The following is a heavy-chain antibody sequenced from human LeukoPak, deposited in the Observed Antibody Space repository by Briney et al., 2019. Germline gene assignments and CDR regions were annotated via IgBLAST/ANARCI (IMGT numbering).Heavy chain of an antibody. D-gene: IGHD5-18*01. J-gene: IGHJ4*02. CDR3: ARLRTAMGTSNY. Sequence: KPSETLSLTCTVSGGSISISNYYWGWIRQPPGKGLEWIGTIYYSGSTYYNPSLRSRVTISVDTSKNQFSLKLSSVTAADTAVYYCARLRTAMGTSNYWGQGTLVTVSS. V-gene: IGHV4-39*01. CDR2: IYYSGST. CDR1: GGSISISNYY.